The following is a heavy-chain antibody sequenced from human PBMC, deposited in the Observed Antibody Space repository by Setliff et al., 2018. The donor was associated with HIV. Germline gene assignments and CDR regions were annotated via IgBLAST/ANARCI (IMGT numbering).Heavy chain of an antibody. CDR3: ARGSGGYCSGGSCYFGFGLAF. V-gene: IGHV1-69*13. J-gene: IGHJ6*02. CDR1: GGTFSSYS. Sequence: SVKVSCKASGGTFSSYSITWVRQAPGQGHEWMGGIIPIFNTANYAQKFQGRVTITADESTSTAYMELSSLGSEDTAVYYCARGSGGYCSGGSCYFGFGLAFWGQGTTVTV. D-gene: IGHD2-15*01. CDR2: IIPIFNTA.